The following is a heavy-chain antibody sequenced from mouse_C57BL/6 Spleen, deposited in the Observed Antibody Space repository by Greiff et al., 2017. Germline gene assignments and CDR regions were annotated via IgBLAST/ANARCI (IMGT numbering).Heavy chain of an antibody. Sequence: QVQLQQPGAELVMPGASVKLSCKASGYTFTSYWMHWVKQRPGQGLGWIGEIVPSDGYTNYNQKFKGKSTLTVDKSSSTAYMQLSSLTSEDSAVYYCARFPDYYGSSYDYAMDYWGQGTSVTVSS. J-gene: IGHJ4*01. CDR1: GYTFTSYW. D-gene: IGHD1-1*01. CDR3: ARFPDYYGSSYDYAMDY. CDR2: IVPSDGYT. V-gene: IGHV1-69*01.